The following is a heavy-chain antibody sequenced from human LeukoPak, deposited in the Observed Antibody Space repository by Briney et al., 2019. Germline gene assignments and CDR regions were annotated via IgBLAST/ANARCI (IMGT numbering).Heavy chain of an antibody. V-gene: IGHV1-18*01. Sequence: ASVKVSCKASGYTFTSYGISWVRQAPGQGLEWMGWISAYNGNTNYAQKLQGRVTMTTDTSTRTAYMELRSLRSDDTAVYYCARVGVYDSSGYYPSDAFDIWGQGTMVTVSS. D-gene: IGHD3-22*01. J-gene: IGHJ3*02. CDR1: GYTFTSYG. CDR2: ISAYNGNT. CDR3: ARVGVYDSSGYYPSDAFDI.